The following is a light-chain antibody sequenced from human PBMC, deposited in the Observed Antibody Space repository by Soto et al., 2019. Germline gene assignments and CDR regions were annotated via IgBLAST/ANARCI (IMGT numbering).Light chain of an antibody. CDR2: DAS. CDR1: QSVSSD. CDR3: QQRSNWPIT. Sequence: DIELTQSPATLSLSPGDRVTLSCRASQSVSSDLAWYQQKPGQAPRLLIYDASNRATGIPARFSGSGSGTDFTLTISSLEPEDFAVYYCQQRSNWPITFGQGTRLDIK. J-gene: IGKJ5*01. V-gene: IGKV3-11*01.